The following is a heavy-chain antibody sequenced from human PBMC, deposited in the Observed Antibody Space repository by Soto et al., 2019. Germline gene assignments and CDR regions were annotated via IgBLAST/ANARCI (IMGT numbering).Heavy chain of an antibody. J-gene: IGHJ4*02. D-gene: IGHD3-22*01. Sequence: EVQLVESGGTLVQPGGSLRLSCAASGFTFSPSWMSWVRQAPGKGLEWVAPIKPDGSEQFYVDSVRGRFTVSRDNAKNSMYLQMNSLRVEDTAVYYCARSTHSSADYWGQGTLVAVSS. CDR3: ARSTHSSADY. CDR1: GFTFSPSW. V-gene: IGHV3-7*05. CDR2: IKPDGSEQ.